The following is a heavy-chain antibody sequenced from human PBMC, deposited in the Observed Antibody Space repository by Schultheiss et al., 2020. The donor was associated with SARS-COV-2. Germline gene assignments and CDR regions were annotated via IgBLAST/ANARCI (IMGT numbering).Heavy chain of an antibody. D-gene: IGHD6-6*01. Sequence: SETLSLTCTVSYGSISGYYWSWIRQPPGKGLEWIGEINHSGSTNYNPSLKSRVTISVDTSKNQFSLKLSSVTAADTAVYYCARGGSSIAARYFDYWGQGTLVTVSS. V-gene: IGHV4-34*01. CDR3: ARGGSSIAARYFDY. CDR1: YGSISGYY. J-gene: IGHJ4*02. CDR2: INHSGST.